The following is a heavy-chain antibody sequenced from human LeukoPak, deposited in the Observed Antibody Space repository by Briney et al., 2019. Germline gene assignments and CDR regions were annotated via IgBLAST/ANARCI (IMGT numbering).Heavy chain of an antibody. J-gene: IGHJ4*02. CDR1: GFTFSSYG. D-gene: IGHD6-13*01. V-gene: IGHV3-30*02. CDR3: AXEFSSWYNY. Sequence: GGSLRLSCAASGFTFSSYGMHWVRQAPGKGLEWVAFIRYDGSNKYYADSVKGRFTISRDNSKNTLYLQMNSLRAEDTAVYYCAXEFSSWYNYWGQGTLVTVS. CDR2: IRYDGSNK.